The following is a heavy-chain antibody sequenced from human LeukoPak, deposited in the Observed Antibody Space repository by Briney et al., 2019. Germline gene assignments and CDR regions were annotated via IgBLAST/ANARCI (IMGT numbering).Heavy chain of an antibody. CDR3: AREAAVDYDILTGPETVNWFDP. CDR1: GGSFSGYY. V-gene: IGHV4-34*01. CDR2: INHSGST. Sequence: SETLSLTCAVYGGSFSGYYWRWIRQPPGKGLEWIGEINHSGSTTYNPSLKSRVTISVDTSKNQFSLKLSSVTAADTAVYYCAREAAVDYDILTGPETVNWFDPWGQGTLVTVSS. D-gene: IGHD3-9*01. J-gene: IGHJ5*02.